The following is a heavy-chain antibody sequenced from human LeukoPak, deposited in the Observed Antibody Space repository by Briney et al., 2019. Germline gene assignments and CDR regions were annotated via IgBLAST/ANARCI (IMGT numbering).Heavy chain of an antibody. J-gene: IGHJ4*02. D-gene: IGHD3-3*01. Sequence: GVSLRLSCAASGFTFSTYSMNWVRQAPGKGLEWVSSISSTGSNVYYVDSVKGRFTTSRDNAKASLYLQMNSLRAEDTAVYYCARGINDFWRGYAGDWGQGTLVTVSS. CDR3: ARGINDFWRGYAGD. CDR2: ISSTGSNV. V-gene: IGHV3-21*01. CDR1: GFTFSTYS.